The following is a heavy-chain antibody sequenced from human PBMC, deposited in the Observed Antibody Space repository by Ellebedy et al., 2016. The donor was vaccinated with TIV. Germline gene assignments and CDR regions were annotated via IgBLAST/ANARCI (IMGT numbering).Heavy chain of an antibody. D-gene: IGHD3-22*01. J-gene: IGHJ6*02. CDR3: ARGYYDGYYYYGMDV. Sequence: AASVKVSCKASRYTFTGSYMHWVRQAPGQGLEWIGWINPNSGGTNYAQKFQGRVTMTRDTSISTAYMELSRLRSDDTAVYYCARGYYDGYYYYGMDVWGQGTTVTVSS. V-gene: IGHV1-2*02. CDR2: INPNSGGT. CDR1: RYTFTGSY.